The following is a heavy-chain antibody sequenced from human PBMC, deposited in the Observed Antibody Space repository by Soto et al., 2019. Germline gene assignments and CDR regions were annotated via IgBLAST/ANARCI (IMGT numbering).Heavy chain of an antibody. V-gene: IGHV4-31*03. CDR3: ARLDDDSSGYYNPRVQEAVDI. CDR1: GGSISGYY. J-gene: IGHJ3*02. D-gene: IGHD3-22*01. CDR2: IYYTGTT. Sequence: SYNPSLTCTFSGGSISGYYWSWIRQHPGKGLEWIGYIYYTGTTHYNPSLKSRVTISVDTSKSQFPLRLSSVTAADTAMYCWARLDDDSSGYYNPRVQEAVDIWGIGTMV.